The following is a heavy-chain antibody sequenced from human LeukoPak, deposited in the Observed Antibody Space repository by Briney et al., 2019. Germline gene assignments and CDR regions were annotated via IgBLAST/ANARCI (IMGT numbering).Heavy chain of an antibody. CDR3: ARVQYSSSWYHYYYMDV. V-gene: IGHV4-38-2*02. Sequence: PSETLSLTCTVSGYSISSGYYWGWIRQPPGKGLEWIGSIYHSGSTYYNPSLKSRVTISVDTSKNQFSLKLSSVTAADTAVYYCARVQYSSSWYHYYYMDVWGKGTTVTVSS. D-gene: IGHD6-13*01. J-gene: IGHJ6*03. CDR2: IYHSGST. CDR1: GYSISSGYY.